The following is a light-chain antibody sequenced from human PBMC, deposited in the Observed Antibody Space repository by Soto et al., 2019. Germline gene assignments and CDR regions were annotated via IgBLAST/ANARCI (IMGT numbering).Light chain of an antibody. J-gene: IGLJ1*01. CDR2: GNS. V-gene: IGLV1-40*01. Sequence: QSVLTQPPSVSGAPGQRVTISCTGSSSNIGAGYDVHWYQQLPGTAPKLLIYGNSNRPSGVPDRFYGSKSGTSASLAITGLQAEDEADYYCQSYDSSLSGSDVFGTGTKLTVL. CDR3: QSYDSSLSGSDV. CDR1: SSNIGAGYD.